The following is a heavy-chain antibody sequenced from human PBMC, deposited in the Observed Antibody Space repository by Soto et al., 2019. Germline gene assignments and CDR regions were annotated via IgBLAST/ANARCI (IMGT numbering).Heavy chain of an antibody. D-gene: IGHD1-26*01. CDR1: GYAIGSSNG. CDR3: ARREIQGPIDY. Sequence: PSETLSLTCAVSGYAIGSSNGWGAVGQPPGKGLEWIGYIYYSGTTYYNPSLKSRVTMSVDTSKNQFSLKLTSVTAVDTAVYYCARREIQGPIDYWGQG. V-gene: IGHV4-28*01. CDR2: IYYSGTT. J-gene: IGHJ4*02.